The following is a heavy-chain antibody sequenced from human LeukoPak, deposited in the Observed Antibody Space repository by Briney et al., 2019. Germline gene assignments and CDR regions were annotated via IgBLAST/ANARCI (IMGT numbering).Heavy chain of an antibody. CDR1: GGSISSSNW. Sequence: SETLSLTCAVSGGSISSSNWWSWVRQPPGKGLEWIGEIYHSGSTNYNPSLKSRVTISVDKSKNQFSLKLSSVTAADTAVYYCARESVVVRDAFDIWGQGTMVTVSS. J-gene: IGHJ3*02. CDR3: ARESVVVRDAFDI. V-gene: IGHV4-4*02. CDR2: IYHSGST. D-gene: IGHD2-15*01.